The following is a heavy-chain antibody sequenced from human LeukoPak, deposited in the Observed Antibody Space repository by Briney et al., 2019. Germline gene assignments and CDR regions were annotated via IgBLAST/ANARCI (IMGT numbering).Heavy chain of an antibody. CDR1: GGSISSTTYY. CDR3: ARQRAWFGEWAFDS. Sequence: PSETLSLTCTVSGGSISSTTYYWGWLRQPPGTGLEWIGSIYYSGRTYYNPSLKSRVTISVDTSKNQFSLKLSSVTAADTAVYFCARQRAWFGEWAFDSWGQGTLVTVSS. J-gene: IGHJ4*02. V-gene: IGHV4-39*01. D-gene: IGHD3-10*01. CDR2: IYYSGRT.